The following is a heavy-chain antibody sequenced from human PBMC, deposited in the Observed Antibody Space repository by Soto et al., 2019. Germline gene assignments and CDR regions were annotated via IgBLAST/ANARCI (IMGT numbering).Heavy chain of an antibody. V-gene: IGHV3-48*02. D-gene: IGHD6-13*01. J-gene: IGHJ6*02. CDR3: ARTLAAAAYYYYYGMDV. CDR1: GFTFSSYT. CDR2: ITSSSSTI. Sequence: EVQLVESGGGLVQPGGSLRLSCAASGFTFSSYTMNWVRQAPGKGLEWVSYITSSSSTIYYADSVKGRFTISRDNAKNSLYLQMNRLRDEDTAVYYCARTLAAAAYYYYYGMDVWGQGTTVTVSS.